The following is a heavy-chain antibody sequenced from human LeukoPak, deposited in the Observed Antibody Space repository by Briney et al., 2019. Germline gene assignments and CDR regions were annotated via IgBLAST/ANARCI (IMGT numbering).Heavy chain of an antibody. Sequence: GGSLRLSCAASGFIFSNYWMSWVRQAPGKGLEWVADIKQDEIEKYFVDSVKGRFTLSRDNAKNSLYLQMNSLRAEDTALYYCAKEVGAVDSDPWQLDYWGQGTLVTVSS. V-gene: IGHV3-7*03. CDR3: AKEVGAVDSDPWQLDY. CDR2: IKQDEIEK. D-gene: IGHD1-26*01. CDR1: GFIFSNYW. J-gene: IGHJ4*02.